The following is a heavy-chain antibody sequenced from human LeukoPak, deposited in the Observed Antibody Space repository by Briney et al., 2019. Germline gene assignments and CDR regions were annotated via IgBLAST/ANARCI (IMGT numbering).Heavy chain of an antibody. D-gene: IGHD3-22*01. Sequence: GGSLRLSCAASGFTFSSSGMHWVRQAPGKGLEWVAFMRYDGSNKYFADSVKGRFTISRDNSKNTLYLQMNSLRVEDTAVYYCAKDQSFYDSSGYYYFDYWGQGTLVTVSS. CDR1: GFTFSSSG. CDR3: AKDQSFYDSSGYYYFDY. J-gene: IGHJ4*02. V-gene: IGHV3-30*02. CDR2: MRYDGSNK.